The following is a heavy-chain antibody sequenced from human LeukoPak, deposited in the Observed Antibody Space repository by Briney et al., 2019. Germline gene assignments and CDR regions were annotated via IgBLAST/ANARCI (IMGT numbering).Heavy chain of an antibody. CDR1: GGSMSSYY. Sequence: PSETLSLTCTVSGGSMSSYYWSWIRQPPGKGLEWIGYIYYSGSTNYNPSLKSRVTISVDTSKNQFSLKLSSVTAADTAVYYCATDERGYYGSGGYDYWGQGTLVTVSS. D-gene: IGHD3-10*01. CDR2: IYYSGST. CDR3: ATDERGYYGSGGYDY. V-gene: IGHV4-59*01. J-gene: IGHJ4*02.